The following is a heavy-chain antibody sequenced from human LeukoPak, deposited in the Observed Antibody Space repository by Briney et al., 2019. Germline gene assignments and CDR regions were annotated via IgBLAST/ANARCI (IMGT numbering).Heavy chain of an antibody. V-gene: IGHV1-69*02. CDR2: IIPILGIA. J-gene: IGHJ6*02. CDR3: ARRGLQTYYGMDV. D-gene: IGHD5-24*01. CDR1: GGTFSSYT. Sequence: SVKVSCKASGGTFSSYTISWVRQAPGQGLEWMGRIIPILGIANYAQKFQGRVTITADKSTSTAYMELSSLRSEGTAVYYCARRGLQTYYGMDVWGQGTTVTVSS.